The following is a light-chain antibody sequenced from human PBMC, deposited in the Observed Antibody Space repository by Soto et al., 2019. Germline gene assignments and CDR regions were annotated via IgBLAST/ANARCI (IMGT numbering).Light chain of an antibody. CDR1: QGISSY. CDR3: QQYNSYWT. J-gene: IGKJ1*01. CDR2: KAS. Sequence: AIRMTQSPSSFSSSRGDRVTITCRASQGISSYLAWYQQKPGKAPKLLIYKASSLEGGVPSRFSGSGSGTEFTLTISSLQPDDFATYYRQQYNSYWTFGQGTKVDI. V-gene: IGKV1-8*01.